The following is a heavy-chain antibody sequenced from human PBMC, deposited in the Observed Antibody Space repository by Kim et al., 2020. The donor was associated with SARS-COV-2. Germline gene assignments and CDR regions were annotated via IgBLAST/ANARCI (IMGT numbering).Heavy chain of an antibody. CDR1: GFTFSNYG. J-gene: IGHJ4*02. CDR3: AKSPGRKNYNYRYWYFDY. V-gene: IGHV3-30*18. D-gene: IGHD1-7*01. Sequence: GGSLRLSCAASGFTFSNYGIHWVRQAPGKGLEWVAVVSSDGSITHYGDSVKGRFTISRDNSKNTLYLQMNSLRTEDTAMYYCAKSPGRKNYNYRYWYFDYWGQGTLVTVSS. CDR2: VSSDGSIT.